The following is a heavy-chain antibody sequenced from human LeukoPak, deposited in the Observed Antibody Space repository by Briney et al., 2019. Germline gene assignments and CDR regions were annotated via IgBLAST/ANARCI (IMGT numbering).Heavy chain of an antibody. Sequence: SETLSLTCTVSGGSISSYYWNWIRQPPGEGLEWIGCIYYIGNTNYNPSLKSRVTMALDKSKNHLSLNLTSVTAADTAVYYCSRENGAFSPFGYWGQGTLVTVPS. CDR2: IYYIGNT. J-gene: IGHJ4*02. CDR1: GGSISSYY. CDR3: SRENGAFSPFGY. V-gene: IGHV4-59*12. D-gene: IGHD2-8*01.